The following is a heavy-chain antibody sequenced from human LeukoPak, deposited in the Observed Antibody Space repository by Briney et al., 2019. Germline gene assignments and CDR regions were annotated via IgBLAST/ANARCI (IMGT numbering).Heavy chain of an antibody. J-gene: IGHJ4*02. CDR2: IIPIFGTA. D-gene: IGHD5-12*01. Sequence: SVKVSCKAPGGTFSSYAISWVRQAPGQGLEWMGGIIPIFGTANYTQKFQGRVTITADESTSTAYMELSSLRSEDTAVYYCARWLSRWLRQGGYFDYWGQGTLVTVSS. CDR1: GGTFSSYA. CDR3: ARWLSRWLRQGGYFDY. V-gene: IGHV1-69*13.